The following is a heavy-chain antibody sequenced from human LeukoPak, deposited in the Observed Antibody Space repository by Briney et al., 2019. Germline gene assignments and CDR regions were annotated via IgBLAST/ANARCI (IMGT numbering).Heavy chain of an antibody. Sequence: SETLSLTCAVYGGSFSGYYWSWIRQPPGKGLEWIGEINHSGSTNYNPSLKSRVTISVDTSKNQFSLKLSSVTAADTAVYYCATVSNLCSGYVENAFDIWGQGTMVTVSS. CDR2: INHSGST. CDR1: GGSFSGYY. D-gene: IGHD6-25*01. J-gene: IGHJ3*02. CDR3: ATVSNLCSGYVENAFDI. V-gene: IGHV4-34*01.